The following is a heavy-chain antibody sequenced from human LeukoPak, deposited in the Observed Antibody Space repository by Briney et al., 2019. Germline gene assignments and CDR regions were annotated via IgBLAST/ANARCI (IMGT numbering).Heavy chain of an antibody. Sequence: GGSLRLSCAASGFTFSSYEMNWVRQAPGKGLEWLSYISGSGTTIYYADSLKGRFTISRDNAKNSLYLRMNSLRAEDTAVYYCARIVVIPAASDLWGQGTLVTVSS. V-gene: IGHV3-48*03. CDR2: ISGSGTTI. CDR3: ARIVVIPAASDL. J-gene: IGHJ4*02. CDR1: GFTFSSYE. D-gene: IGHD2-2*01.